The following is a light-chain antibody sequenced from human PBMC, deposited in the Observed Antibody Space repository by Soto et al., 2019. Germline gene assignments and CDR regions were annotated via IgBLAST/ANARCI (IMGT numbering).Light chain of an antibody. V-gene: IGLV1-51*01. CDR2: DNT. CDR1: SSNIENNF. Sequence: QAVVTQPPSVSAAPGQKVSISCSGGSSNIENNFVSWYQQLPGTAPKLLIYDNTKRPSGIPERFSASKSGTSATLAITGLQTGDEADYYCGTWDNGLTGVVFGGGTKLTVL. CDR3: GTWDNGLTGVV. J-gene: IGLJ2*01.